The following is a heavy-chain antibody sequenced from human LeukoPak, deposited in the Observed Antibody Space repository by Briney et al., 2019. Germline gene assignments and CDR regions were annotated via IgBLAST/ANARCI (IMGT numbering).Heavy chain of an antibody. CDR3: ARHGLLGLYAYAFDI. J-gene: IGHJ3*02. Sequence: GESLKISCKGSGYSFTSYWIGWVRQMPGKGLEWMGIIYPGDSDTRYSPSFQGQVTISADKSISTAYLQWGSLKASDTAMYYCARHGLLGLYAYAFDIWGQGTMVTVSS. CDR1: GYSFTSYW. CDR2: IYPGDSDT. D-gene: IGHD3-16*01. V-gene: IGHV5-51*01.